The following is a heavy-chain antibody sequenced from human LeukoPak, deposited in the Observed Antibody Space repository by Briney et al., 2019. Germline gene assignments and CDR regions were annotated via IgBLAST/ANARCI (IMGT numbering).Heavy chain of an antibody. CDR2: INPAGTDT. Sequence: PGGSLRLSCEGSGFTFSSYWMAWVRQAPGKGLEWVANINPAGTDTYYVDSVKGRFTISRDNAKKSTFLQMNSLRVEETALYYCVRWGVAADMQDWGQGTLVTVSS. J-gene: IGHJ4*02. CDR1: GFTFSSYW. CDR3: VRWGVAADMQD. D-gene: IGHD2-2*01. V-gene: IGHV3-7*01.